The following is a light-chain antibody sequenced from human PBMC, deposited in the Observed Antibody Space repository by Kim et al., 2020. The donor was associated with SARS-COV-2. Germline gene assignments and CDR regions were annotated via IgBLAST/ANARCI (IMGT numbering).Light chain of an antibody. Sequence: NFMLTQPHSVSQSPGKTVIISCTRSSGTITTRYVQWYQQRPGSAPTTVIYEDDRRPSGVPDRFSGSIDYSSNSASLTISGLKTEDEADYYCQSSDPSSHWVFGGGTQLT. CDR2: EDD. CDR3: QSSDPSSHWV. CDR1: SGTITTRY. J-gene: IGLJ3*02. V-gene: IGLV6-57*04.